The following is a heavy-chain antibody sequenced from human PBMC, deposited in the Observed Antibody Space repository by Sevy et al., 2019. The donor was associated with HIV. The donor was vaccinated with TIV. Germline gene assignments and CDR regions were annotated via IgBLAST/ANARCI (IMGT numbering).Heavy chain of an antibody. CDR2: ISGRGDTT. CDR3: AKDHYTAVTIFGVITPGYYGMDV. D-gene: IGHD3-3*01. J-gene: IGHJ6*02. V-gene: IGHV3-23*01. CDR1: GFTFNDYA. Sequence: GGSLRLSCAASGFTFNDYAMSWVRQAPGRGLEWVSTISGRGDTTNYADSVKGRFTISRDNSKTTLYLQMTSLRAEDSAVYYCAKDHYTAVTIFGVITPGYYGMDVWGQGTTVTVSS.